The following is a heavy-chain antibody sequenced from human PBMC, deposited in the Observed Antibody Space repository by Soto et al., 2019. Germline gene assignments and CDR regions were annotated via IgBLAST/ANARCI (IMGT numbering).Heavy chain of an antibody. CDR1: GGSISVYY. CDR2: IYDSGSP. J-gene: IGHJ4*02. V-gene: IGHV4-59*01. Sequence: SETLSLTCTISGGSISVYYWSWIRQSPGQGLEWIGYIYDSGSPYYNPSLKTRVTISADTSKNQISLHLTSATAADTAVYYCARGVGSSPPRYWGRGTLVTVSS. D-gene: IGHD3-9*01. CDR3: ARGVGSSPPRY.